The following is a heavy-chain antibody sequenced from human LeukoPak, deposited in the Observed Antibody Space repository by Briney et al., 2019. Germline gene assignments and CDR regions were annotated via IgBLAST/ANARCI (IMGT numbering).Heavy chain of an antibody. Sequence: GGSLRLSCAASGFPFSNHAMSWVRQPPGRGLEWVAAISNGNKYYADSVRGRFAISRGDSKNMVYLQMNSLRDEDTALYYCVREAGYCASVCLKSNWFDPWGQGTQVTVSS. CDR1: GFPFSNHA. CDR2: ISNGNK. V-gene: IGHV3-23*01. CDR3: VREAGYCASVCLKSNWFDP. J-gene: IGHJ5*02. D-gene: IGHD2-15*01.